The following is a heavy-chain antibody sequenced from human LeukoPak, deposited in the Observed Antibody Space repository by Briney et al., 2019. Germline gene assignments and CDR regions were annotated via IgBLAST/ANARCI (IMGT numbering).Heavy chain of an antibody. CDR2: ISFDGSQK. CDR3: AKSSGYCNSTMCHNYYYYLDV. Sequence: PGGSLRLSCAASGFTFSSYGMHWVRQAPGKGLDWVAVISFDGSQKDYADSVKGRFFISRDKSKNTLYLEMNSLRAEDTAVYYCAKSSGYCNSTMCHNYYYYLDVWGKGTSVTVSS. D-gene: IGHD2-2*01. J-gene: IGHJ6*03. V-gene: IGHV3-30*18. CDR1: GFTFSSYG.